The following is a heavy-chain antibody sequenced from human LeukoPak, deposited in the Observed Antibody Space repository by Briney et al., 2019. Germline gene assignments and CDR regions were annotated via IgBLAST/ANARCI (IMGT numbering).Heavy chain of an antibody. CDR2: ISAYHGNT. CDR1: GYTFTSHG. Sequence: ASVKVSCKASGYTFTSHGISWVRQAPGQGLEWMGWISAYHGNTNYAQKVQGRVTMTTDTSTSTAYMELRSLRSDDTAVYYCARVRSIAVAGGGDYYGMGVWGQGTTVTVSS. V-gene: IGHV1-18*01. D-gene: IGHD6-13*01. CDR3: ARVRSIAVAGGGDYYGMGV. J-gene: IGHJ6*02.